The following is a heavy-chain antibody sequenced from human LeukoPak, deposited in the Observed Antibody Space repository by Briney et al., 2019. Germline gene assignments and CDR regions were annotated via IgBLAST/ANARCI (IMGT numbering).Heavy chain of an antibody. CDR2: LRSKANSYAT. Sequence: GGSLRHSYAASGVTFSCSAIPWVRQASGPGLQCVGRLRSKANSYATAYAASVKGRFTISRDDSKNTAYLQMNSLKTEDTAVYYCTRRAAAGSSGWFDPWGQGTLVTVSS. CDR3: TRRAAAGSSGWFDP. V-gene: IGHV3-73*01. CDR1: GVTFSCSA. D-gene: IGHD6-13*01. J-gene: IGHJ5*02.